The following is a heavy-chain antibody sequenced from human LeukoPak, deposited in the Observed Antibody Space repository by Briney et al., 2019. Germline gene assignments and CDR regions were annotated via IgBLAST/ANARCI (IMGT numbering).Heavy chain of an antibody. CDR3: ARGRHPQYSYGFF. D-gene: IGHD5-18*01. CDR2: IIPILGIA. V-gene: IGHV1-69*04. Sequence: SVKVSCKAPGGTFSSYAISWVRQDPGQGLEWMGRIIPILGIANYAQKFQGRVTITADKSTSTAYMELSSLRSEDTAVYYCARGRHPQYSYGFFWGQGTLVTVSS. CDR1: GGTFSSYA. J-gene: IGHJ4*02.